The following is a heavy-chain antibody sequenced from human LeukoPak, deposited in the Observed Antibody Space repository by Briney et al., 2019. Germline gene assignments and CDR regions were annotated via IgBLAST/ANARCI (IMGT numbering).Heavy chain of an antibody. J-gene: IGHJ4*02. CDR3: ARSSGTHFDY. Sequence: SETQSLTCAVSGVSINSHYWSWIRQPPGPGLEWIGYIYYSGSTNYNPSLKSRVTISVDTSKNQFSLKLTSVTAADTAVYYCARSSGTHFDYWGQGTLVTVSS. CDR1: GVSINSHY. V-gene: IGHV4-59*08. CDR2: IYYSGST. D-gene: IGHD1-26*01.